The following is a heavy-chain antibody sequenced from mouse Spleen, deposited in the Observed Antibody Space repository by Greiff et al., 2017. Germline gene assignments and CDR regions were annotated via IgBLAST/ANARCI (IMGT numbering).Heavy chain of an antibody. J-gene: IGHJ1*01. V-gene: IGHV1-82*01. D-gene: IGHD1-2*01. CDR2: IYPGDGDT. Sequence: QVQLQQSGPELVKPGASVKISCKASGYAFSSSWMNWVKQRPGKGLEWIGRIYPGDGDTNYNGKFKGKATLTADKSSSTAYMQLSSLTSEDSAVYFCGRGGVGSYFGGWGGRTTVNGSS. CDR1: GYAFSSSW. CDR3: GRGGVGSYFGG.